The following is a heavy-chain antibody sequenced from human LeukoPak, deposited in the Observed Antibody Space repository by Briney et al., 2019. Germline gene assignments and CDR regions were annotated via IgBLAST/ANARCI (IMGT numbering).Heavy chain of an antibody. CDR1: GGSINSGGYY. V-gene: IGHV4-61*08. CDR3: ARSASYAPFDY. J-gene: IGHJ4*02. Sequence: SETLSLTCTVSGGSINSGGYYWSWIRQPPGKGLEWIGYIYYSGSTNYNPSLKSRVTISVDTSKNQFSLKLSSVTAADTAVYYCARSASYAPFDYWGQGTLVTVSS. D-gene: IGHD6-6*01. CDR2: IYYSGST.